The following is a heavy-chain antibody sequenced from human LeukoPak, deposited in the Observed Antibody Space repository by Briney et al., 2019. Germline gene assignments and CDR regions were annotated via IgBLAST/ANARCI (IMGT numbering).Heavy chain of an antibody. V-gene: IGHV4-59*01. CDR2: IYYSGST. CDR1: GGSISSYY. Sequence: SETLSLTCTVSGGSISSYYWSWIRQPPGKGLEWIGYIYYSGSTNYNPSLKSRVTISVDTSKNQFSLKLSSVTAADTAVYYCARHRHGTTSDYWGQGTLVTVSS. CDR3: ARHRHGTTSDY. J-gene: IGHJ4*02. D-gene: IGHD1-7*01.